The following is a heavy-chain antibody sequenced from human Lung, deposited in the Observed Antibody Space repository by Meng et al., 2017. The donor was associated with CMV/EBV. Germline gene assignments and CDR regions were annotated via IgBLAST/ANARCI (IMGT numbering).Heavy chain of an antibody. CDR3: AKGGGERVTFDAMDV. CDR2: ISGNTGFI. CDR1: GFTFDDFA. Sequence: SLKISCAASGFTFDDFAMHWVRQTPGEGLEWVSGISGNTGFIGYADSVKGRFTISRDNAKKTLSLQMNTLRSEDTALYYCAKGGGERVTFDAMDVWGQGTTVXVSS. V-gene: IGHV3-9*01. J-gene: IGHJ6*02. D-gene: IGHD2-21*02.